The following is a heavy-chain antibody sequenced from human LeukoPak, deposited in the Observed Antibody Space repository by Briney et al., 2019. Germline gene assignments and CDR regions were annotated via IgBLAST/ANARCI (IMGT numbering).Heavy chain of an antibody. J-gene: IGHJ6*03. CDR2: IQYDGSNA. Sequence: GSLRLSCAASRFTFSSYGMHWVRQAPGKGLEWVAYIQYDGSNAQYADSVKGRFSISRDSSKNILYLQMNSLRAEDTAVYYCAKDRCSNGVGCYYYYMDVWGKGTTVTISS. V-gene: IGHV3-30*02. CDR3: AKDRCSNGVGCYYYYMDV. CDR1: RFTFSSYG. D-gene: IGHD2-8*01.